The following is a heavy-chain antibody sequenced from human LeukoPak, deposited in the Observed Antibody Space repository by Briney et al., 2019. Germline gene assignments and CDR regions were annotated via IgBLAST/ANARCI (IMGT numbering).Heavy chain of an antibody. CDR1: GFTFDDYG. J-gene: IGHJ3*02. D-gene: IGHD4-23*01. Sequence: GGSLRLSCAASGFTFDDYGMSWVRQAPGKGLEWVSGINWNGGSTGYADSVKGRFTISRDNAKNSLYLQMNSLRAEDTAVYYCASFGRTTVVTPWAFDIWGQGTMVTVSS. V-gene: IGHV3-20*04. CDR3: ASFGRTTVVTPWAFDI. CDR2: INWNGGST.